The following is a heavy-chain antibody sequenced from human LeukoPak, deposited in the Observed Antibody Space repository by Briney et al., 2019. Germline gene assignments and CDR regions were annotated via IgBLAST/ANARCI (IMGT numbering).Heavy chain of an antibody. J-gene: IGHJ4*02. CDR2: ISGSGGNT. CDR1: GFTFSRNG. D-gene: IGHD5-18*01. Sequence: GGSLRLSCAASGFTFSRNGMTWVRQAPGKGLEWVSAISGSGGNTYYADSVKGRFTISRDNSKNTLYLQMNSLRAEDTAVYYCAKYRAIQLWLPDYWGQGTLVTVSS. CDR3: AKYRAIQLWLPDY. V-gene: IGHV3-23*01.